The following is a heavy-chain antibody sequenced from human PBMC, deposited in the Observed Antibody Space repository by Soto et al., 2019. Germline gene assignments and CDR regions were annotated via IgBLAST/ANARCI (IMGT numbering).Heavy chain of an antibody. V-gene: IGHV1-24*01. CDR3: AHSLAASNYGDYEPINSFDY. D-gene: IGHD4-17*01. CDR2: FDPEDGET. J-gene: IGHJ4*02. Sequence: ASVKVSCKGSGYTLTELSMHWVRQAPGKGLEWMGGFDPEDGETIYAQKFQGRVTMTEDTSTDTAYMELSSLRSVDTATYYCAHSLAASNYGDYEPINSFDYWGQGTLVTVSS. CDR1: GYTLTELS.